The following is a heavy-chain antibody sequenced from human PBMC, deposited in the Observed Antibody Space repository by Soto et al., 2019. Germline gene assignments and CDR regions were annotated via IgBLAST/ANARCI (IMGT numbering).Heavy chain of an antibody. Sequence: QVQLVESGGGEVQPGRSLRLSCAASGFTFSSYGMHWVRQAPGKGLEWVAVIWYDGSNKYYADSVKGRFTISRDNSKNTLYLLMNSLRAEDTAVYYCARFGTVYSGYDQQVSYYYHGMDVWGQGPTVTVSS. CDR3: ARFGTVYSGYDQQVSYYYHGMDV. CDR1: GFTFSSYG. D-gene: IGHD5-12*01. V-gene: IGHV3-33*01. CDR2: IWYDGSNK. J-gene: IGHJ6*02.